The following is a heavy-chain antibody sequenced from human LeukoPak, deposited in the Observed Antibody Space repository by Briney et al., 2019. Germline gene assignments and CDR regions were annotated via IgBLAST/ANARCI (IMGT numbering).Heavy chain of an antibody. CDR1: GVTFSSYT. V-gene: IGHV3-21*01. D-gene: IGHD6-13*01. Sequence: AGWSLRLSCAASGVTFSSYTINWVRQAPGKGLEWVSSVSSSSSHIHYADSVKGRFIISRDNAKNSLYLQMNSLRAEDTAVYYCAREKLYTSSCDYWGQGTLVTVSS. CDR3: AREKLYTSSCDY. CDR2: VSSSSSHI. J-gene: IGHJ4*02.